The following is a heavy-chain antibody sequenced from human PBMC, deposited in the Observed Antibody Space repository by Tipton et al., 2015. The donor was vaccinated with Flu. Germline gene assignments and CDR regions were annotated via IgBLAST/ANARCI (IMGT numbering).Heavy chain of an antibody. CDR2: VSRSGDT. CDR1: GDSISSDYY. CDR3: ARRDYSNYVSDPKSWFDP. Sequence: TLSLTCAVSGDSISSDYYWGWLRQFPGKGLEWIGSVSRSGDTNYNPSLRSRVTIAIDRSKNQFSLKMKSVTAADMAVYYCARRDYSNYVSDPKSWFDPWGQGTLVTVSS. V-gene: IGHV4-38-2*01. J-gene: IGHJ5*02. D-gene: IGHD4-11*01.